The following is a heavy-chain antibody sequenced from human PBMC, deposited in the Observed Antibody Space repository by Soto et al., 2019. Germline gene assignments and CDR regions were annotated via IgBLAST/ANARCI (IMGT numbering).Heavy chain of an antibody. CDR1: GYTFNKFG. CDR2: ISVYNGNT. D-gene: IGHD3-10*01. J-gene: IGHJ4*02. CDR3: ARGNVLLWVGELLD. Sequence: QVHLLQSGAEVKKPGASVKVSCKASGYTFNKFGITWVRQAPGQGLEWMGWISVYNGNTIYIEKLRGRVTRATDSSTGTASMELRSLQSDDTAVYYCARGNVLLWVGELLDWGQGTLVTVSS. V-gene: IGHV1-18*01.